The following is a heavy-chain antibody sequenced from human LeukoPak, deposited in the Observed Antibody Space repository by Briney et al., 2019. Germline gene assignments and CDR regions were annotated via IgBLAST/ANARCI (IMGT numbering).Heavy chain of an antibody. CDR1: GGSISSGGYH. Sequence: SQTLSLTCTVSGGSISSGGYHWSWLRQHPGKGLEWIGYIYYSGSTYYNPSLKSRVTISVDTSKNQFSLKLSSVTAADTAVYYCARDRARGRFDYWGQGTLVTVSS. J-gene: IGHJ4*02. D-gene: IGHD1-26*01. CDR3: ARDRARGRFDY. CDR2: IYYSGST. V-gene: IGHV4-31*03.